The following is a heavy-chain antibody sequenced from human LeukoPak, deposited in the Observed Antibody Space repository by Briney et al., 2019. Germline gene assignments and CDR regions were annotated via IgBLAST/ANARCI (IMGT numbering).Heavy chain of an antibody. Sequence: PGGSLRLSCAASGFTFDDYTMHWVRQAPGKGLEWVSLISWDGGSTYYADSVKGRFTISRDNAKNSLYLQMNSLRAEDTAVYYCARDYGDWYFDYWGQGTLITVSS. D-gene: IGHD4-17*01. CDR1: GFTFDDYT. V-gene: IGHV3-43*01. J-gene: IGHJ4*02. CDR3: ARDYGDWYFDY. CDR2: ISWDGGST.